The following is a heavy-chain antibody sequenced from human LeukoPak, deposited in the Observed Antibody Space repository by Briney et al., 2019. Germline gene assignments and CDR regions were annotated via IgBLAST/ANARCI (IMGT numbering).Heavy chain of an antibody. D-gene: IGHD2-15*01. CDR2: INPSGGST. CDR1: GYTFTSYY. J-gene: IGHJ4*02. Sequence: ASVKVSCKASGYTFTSYYMHWVRQAPGQGLEWMGIINPSGGSTSYAQKFQGRVTMTRDTSTSTVYMELSSLRSEDTAVYYCARARYCSGGSCPRGYFDYWGQGTLVTVSS. CDR3: ARARYCSGGSCPRGYFDY. V-gene: IGHV1-46*01.